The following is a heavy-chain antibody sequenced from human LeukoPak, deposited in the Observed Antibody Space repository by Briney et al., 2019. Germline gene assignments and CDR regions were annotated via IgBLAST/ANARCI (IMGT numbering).Heavy chain of an antibody. J-gene: IGHJ4*02. CDR2: IYYSGST. Sequence: SETLSLTCTVSGGSISSYYWSWIRQPPGKGLEWIGYIYYSGSTNYNPSLKSRVTISVDTSKNQFSLKLSSVTAADTAVYYCARDRSSYYFDCWGQGTLVTVSS. D-gene: IGHD6-6*01. CDR1: GGSISSYY. V-gene: IGHV4-59*01. CDR3: ARDRSSYYFDC.